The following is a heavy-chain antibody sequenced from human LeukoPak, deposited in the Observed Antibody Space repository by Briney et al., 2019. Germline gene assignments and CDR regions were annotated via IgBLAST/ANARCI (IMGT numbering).Heavy chain of an antibody. CDR3: ARRDLGRRYYFDY. J-gene: IGHJ4*02. V-gene: IGHV4-34*01. CDR1: GGSFSGYY. Sequence: SETLSLTCAFYGGSFSGYYWSWIRKPPGKGLEWIGEINHSGSTNYNPSLKSRVTISVDTSKNQFSLKLSSVTAADTAVYYCARRDLGRRYYFDYWGQGTLVTVSS. CDR2: INHSGST. D-gene: IGHD1-26*01.